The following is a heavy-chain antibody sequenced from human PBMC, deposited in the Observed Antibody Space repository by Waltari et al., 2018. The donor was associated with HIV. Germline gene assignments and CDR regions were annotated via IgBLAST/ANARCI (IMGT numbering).Heavy chain of an antibody. J-gene: IGHJ4*02. V-gene: IGHV3-7*01. CDR2: INQDGSEM. CDR3: AREGGRDCSGGTCYIDY. Sequence: EVEVVESGGGLVQPGGSLRLSCAVSGFTFSSSWMSWVRQGPGKGLAWVANINQDGSEMYYVASVEGRFTISRDNSKNLLYLQMNSLRAEDTAVYYCAREGGRDCSGGTCYIDYWGQGTLVTVSS. D-gene: IGHD2-15*01. CDR1: GFTFSSSW.